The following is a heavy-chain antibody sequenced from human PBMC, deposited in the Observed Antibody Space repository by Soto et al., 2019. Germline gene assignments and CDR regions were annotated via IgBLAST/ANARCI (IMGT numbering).Heavy chain of an antibody. D-gene: IGHD3-10*01. CDR2: IYKSGST. Sequence: SETLSLTCTVSGGSISSYYWSWIRQPPGKGLEWIGYIYKSGSTNYNPSIKSRDTKSVDTSKNQFSLEMRSVTAADTAVYFCARDRGSGSSYPYYYYAMDVWGQGTTVTVSS. V-gene: IGHV4-59*01. CDR3: ARDRGSGSSYPYYYYAMDV. J-gene: IGHJ6*02. CDR1: GGSISSYY.